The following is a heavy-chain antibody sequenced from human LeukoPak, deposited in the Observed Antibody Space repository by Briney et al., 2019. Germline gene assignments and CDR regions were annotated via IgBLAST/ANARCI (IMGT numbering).Heavy chain of an antibody. Sequence: GGSLRLSCAASGFTFSSYEMNWVRQAPGKGLEWVSYISSSGSTIYYADSVKGRFNISRDNAKNSLYLQMNSLRAEDTAVYYCARLGYYYYMDVWGKGTTVTISS. CDR2: ISSSGSTI. J-gene: IGHJ6*03. V-gene: IGHV3-48*03. CDR3: ARLGYYYYMDV. CDR1: GFTFSSYE.